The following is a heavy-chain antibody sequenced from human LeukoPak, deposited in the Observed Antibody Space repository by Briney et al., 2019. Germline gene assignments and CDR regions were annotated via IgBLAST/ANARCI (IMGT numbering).Heavy chain of an antibody. D-gene: IGHD6-19*01. CDR3: ATYSTGFDI. V-gene: IGHV4-34*01. CDR2: INHRGST. CDR1: GRSFSDYY. Sequence: SETLSLTCAVYGRSFSDYYWTWIRQPPGKGLEWIGEINHRGSTHYNPSLKSRVTISVDTSKKQFSLKLSSVTAADTAVYYCATYSTGFDIWGQGTVVTVSS. J-gene: IGHJ3*02.